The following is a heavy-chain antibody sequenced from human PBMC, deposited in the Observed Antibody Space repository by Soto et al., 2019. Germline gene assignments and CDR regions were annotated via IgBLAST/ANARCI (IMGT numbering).Heavy chain of an antibody. CDR2: IYTTGNT. V-gene: IGHV4-4*07. D-gene: IGHD3-22*01. Sequence: PSETLSLTSTASGGSISSYYWSWIRQPAGKGLEWIGRIYTTGNTNSNPSVNYNPSLKSRVTMSVDSSKNQFSLNLNSVTAAATAVYYCARSVSSCCIFDCWGQGTLVTVSS. J-gene: IGHJ4*02. CDR3: ARSVSSCCIFDC. CDR1: GGSISSYY.